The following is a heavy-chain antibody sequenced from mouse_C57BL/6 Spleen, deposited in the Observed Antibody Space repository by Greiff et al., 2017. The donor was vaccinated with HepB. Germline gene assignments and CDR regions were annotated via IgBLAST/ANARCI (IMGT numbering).Heavy chain of an antibody. D-gene: IGHD3-2*02. Sequence: QVQLQQSGAELVRPGASVTLSCKASGYTFTDYEMHWVKQTPVHGLEWIGAIDPETGGTAYNQKFKGKAILTADKSSSTAYMELRSLTSEDSAVYYCTRSEGSSGYYYYAMDYWGQGTSVTVSS. CDR1: GYTFTDYE. V-gene: IGHV1-15*01. CDR2: IDPETGGT. CDR3: TRSEGSSGYYYYAMDY. J-gene: IGHJ4*01.